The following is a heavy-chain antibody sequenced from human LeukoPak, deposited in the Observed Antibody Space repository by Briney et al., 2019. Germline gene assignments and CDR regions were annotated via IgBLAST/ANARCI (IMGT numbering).Heavy chain of an antibody. D-gene: IGHD3-22*01. CDR3: AREAPITMTGYAFDI. J-gene: IGHJ3*02. Sequence: ASVKVSCKGSGYTFTSYYMHWVRQAPGQGLEWMGIINPSGGSTSYAQKFQGRVTMTRDTSTSTVYMEVSSLRSEDTAVYYCAREAPITMTGYAFDIWGQGTMVTVSS. V-gene: IGHV1-46*01. CDR2: INPSGGST. CDR1: GYTFTSYY.